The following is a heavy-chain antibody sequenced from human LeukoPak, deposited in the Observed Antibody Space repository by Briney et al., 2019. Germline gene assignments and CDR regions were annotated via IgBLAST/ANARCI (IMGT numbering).Heavy chain of an antibody. V-gene: IGHV4-30-4*01. CDR3: ARDLDYGGNYGMDV. CDR2: IYYSGST. D-gene: IGHD4-23*01. J-gene: IGHJ6*02. Sequence: SETLSLTCTVSGGSISSGGYYWSWIRQPPGKGLEWIGYIYYSGSTYYNPSLKSRVTISVDTSKNQFSLKLSSVTAADTAVYYCARDLDYGGNYGMDVWGQGTTVTVSS. CDR1: GGSISSGGYY.